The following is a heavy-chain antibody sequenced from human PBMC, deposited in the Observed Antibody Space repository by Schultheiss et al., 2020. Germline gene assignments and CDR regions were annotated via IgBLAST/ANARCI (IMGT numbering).Heavy chain of an antibody. V-gene: IGHV6-1*01. Sequence: SQTLSLTCAISGDSVSSNSAAWNWIRQSPSRGLEWLGRTYYRSKWYNDYAVSVKSRITINPDTSKNQFSLQLNSVTPEDTAVYYCARGMADCSSTSCYRGAYYYYGMDVWGQGTTVNVAS. D-gene: IGHD2-2*01. CDR1: GDSVSSNSAA. CDR3: ARGMADCSSTSCYRGAYYYYGMDV. CDR2: TYYRSKWYN. J-gene: IGHJ6*02.